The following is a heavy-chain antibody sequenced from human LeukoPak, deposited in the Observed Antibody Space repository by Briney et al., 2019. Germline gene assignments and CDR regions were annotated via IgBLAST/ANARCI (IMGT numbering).Heavy chain of an antibody. J-gene: IGHJ6*03. D-gene: IGHD6-19*01. CDR1: GYTFANYG. Sequence: ASVKVSCKTSGYTFANYGISWVRQAPGQGLEWVGWISSFNGNTNYAQKLQGRVTMTTDKSTSTGYMELRSLRSDDTALYYCARSPIARVAATTPYYMDVWGKGTTITIS. V-gene: IGHV1-18*01. CDR3: ARSPIARVAATTPYYMDV. CDR2: ISSFNGNT.